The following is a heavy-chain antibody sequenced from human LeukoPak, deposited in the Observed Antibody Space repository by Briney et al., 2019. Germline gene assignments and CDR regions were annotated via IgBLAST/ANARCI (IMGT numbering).Heavy chain of an antibody. CDR3: ARDIWPYDFYYYYMDV. CDR2: IYTSGST. D-gene: IGHD3-3*01. J-gene: IGHJ6*03. V-gene: IGHV4-4*07. Sequence: SETLSLTCTVSGGSISSYYWSWIRQPAGKGLEWIGRIYTSGSTNYNPSLKSRVTMSVDTSKNQFSLKLSSVTAADTAVYYCARDIWPYDFYYYYMDVWGKGTTVTVSS. CDR1: GGSISSYY.